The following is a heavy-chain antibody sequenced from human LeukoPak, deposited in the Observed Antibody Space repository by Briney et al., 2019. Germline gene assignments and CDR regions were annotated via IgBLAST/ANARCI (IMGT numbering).Heavy chain of an antibody. D-gene: IGHD2-2*03. CDR1: GGSISSGGYF. Sequence: SQTLSLTCTVSGGSISSGGYFWGWIRQPPGKGLEWIASIYYSGDTYYSPSLKSRVTISEDTSKNQFSLNLNSVTAADTAVYYCARQGDGYCSSTNCLYTFDYWGQGILVTVSS. J-gene: IGHJ4*02. CDR2: IYYSGDT. V-gene: IGHV4-39*01. CDR3: ARQGDGYCSSTNCLYTFDY.